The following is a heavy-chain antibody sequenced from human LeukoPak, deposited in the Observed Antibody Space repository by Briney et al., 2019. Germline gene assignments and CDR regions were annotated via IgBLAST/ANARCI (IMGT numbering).Heavy chain of an antibody. D-gene: IGHD2-8*01. CDR1: GFTFSSYA. CDR3: AKRGPRIVLMVYGSGFDY. CDR2: ISGSGGST. V-gene: IGHV3-23*01. Sequence: GGSLRLSCAASGFTFSSYAMSWVRQAPGKGLEWASVISGSGGSTYYADSVKGRFTISRDNSNKTLYLQMNSLRAEDTALYYCAKRGPRIVLMVYGSGFDYWGEGTLVTVSS. J-gene: IGHJ4*02.